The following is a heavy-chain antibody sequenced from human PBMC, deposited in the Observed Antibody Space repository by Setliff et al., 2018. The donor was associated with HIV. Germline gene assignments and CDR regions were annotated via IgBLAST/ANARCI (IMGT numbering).Heavy chain of an antibody. CDR1: GGSISSFSYY. CDR2: VYHSGGT. Sequence: SETLSLTCTVSGGSISSFSYYWAWIRQSPGKGLEWIGNVYHSGGTDYNPSLRSRVTISVDTSTNQFSLNLASVTAADTAVYYCARRSIVGSTRGYYYYALDVWGQGTTVTVSS. CDR3: ARRSIVGSTRGYYYYALDV. J-gene: IGHJ6*02. V-gene: IGHV4-39*01. D-gene: IGHD1-26*01.